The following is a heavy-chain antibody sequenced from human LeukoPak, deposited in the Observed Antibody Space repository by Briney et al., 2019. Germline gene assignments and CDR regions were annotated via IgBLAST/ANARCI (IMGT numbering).Heavy chain of an antibody. CDR2: INHSGST. Sequence: SETLSLTCAVYGGSFSGYYWSWIRQPPGKGLEWIGEINHSGSTNYNPSLKSRVTISVDTSKNRFSLKLSSVTAADTAVYYCARRDRGWFDPWGQGTLVTVSS. CDR1: GGSFSGYY. J-gene: IGHJ5*02. V-gene: IGHV4-34*01. CDR3: ARRDRGWFDP.